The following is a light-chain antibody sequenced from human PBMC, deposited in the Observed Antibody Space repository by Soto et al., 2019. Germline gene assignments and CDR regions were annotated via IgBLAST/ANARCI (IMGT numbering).Light chain of an antibody. CDR2: KAS. CDR3: QQYDNDSWT. V-gene: IGKV1-5*03. CDR1: QSISSW. Sequence: DIQMTQSPSTLSASVGDRVIITCRASQSISSWLAWYQQKPGKAPNLLIYKASTLKSGVPSRFSGSGSGTDITLTISSLQPDDFATYYCQQYDNDSWTFGQGTKVEIK. J-gene: IGKJ1*01.